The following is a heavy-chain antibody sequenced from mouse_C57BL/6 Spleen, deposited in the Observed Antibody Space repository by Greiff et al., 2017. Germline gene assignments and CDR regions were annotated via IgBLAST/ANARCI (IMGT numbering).Heavy chain of an antibody. CDR3: ARKKCSNVYWYFDV. CDR1: GYAFSSYW. CDR2: IYPGDGDT. J-gene: IGHJ1*03. Sequence: QVQLKQSGAELVKPGASVKISCKASGYAFSSYWMNWVKQRPGTGLEWIGQIYPGDGDTNSNGKFKGKATLTADKSSSTASMQLLSLTSEDSAVDFCARKKCSNVYWYFDVWGTGTTVTVSS. D-gene: IGHD2-5*01. V-gene: IGHV1-80*01.